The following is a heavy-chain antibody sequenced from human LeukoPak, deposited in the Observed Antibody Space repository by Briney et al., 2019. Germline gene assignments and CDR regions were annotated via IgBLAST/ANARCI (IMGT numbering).Heavy chain of an antibody. CDR3: ARDPVDTAPSMAFDI. CDR2: ISFDGSDA. CDR1: GFTFSGFW. J-gene: IGHJ3*02. D-gene: IGHD5-18*01. V-gene: IGHV3-74*01. Sequence: GGSLRLSCAASGFTFSGFWMHWVRQAPGKGLVWVSCISFDGSDATYADSVKGRFTISRDNARNSLYLQMNSLRVEDTAVYYCARDPVDTAPSMAFDIWGQGTMVTVSS.